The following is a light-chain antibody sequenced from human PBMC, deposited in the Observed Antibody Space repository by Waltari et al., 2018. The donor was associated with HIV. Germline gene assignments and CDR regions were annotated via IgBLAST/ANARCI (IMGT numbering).Light chain of an antibody. V-gene: IGKV4-1*01. CDR2: WAS. CDR1: QSIFCLPTNKNY. CDR3: HQYYSSPLT. Sequence: DIVLTQSRDSLAVSLGESATIYCKSSQSIFCLPTNKNYLAWYQQKPGQPPNLLISWASTRESGVPDRFSGSGSGTDFSLTIRSLQAEDVATYYCHQYYSSPLTFGGGTKLEI. J-gene: IGKJ4*01.